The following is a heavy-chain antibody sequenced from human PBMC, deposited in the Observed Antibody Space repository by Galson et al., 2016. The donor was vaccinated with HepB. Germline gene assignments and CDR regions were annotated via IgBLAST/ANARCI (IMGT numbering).Heavy chain of an antibody. CDR1: GFTFSDYY. D-gene: IGHD2-15*01. CDR3: AGGQRPVGGVRSEY. Sequence: SLRLSCAASGFTFSDYYMNWIRQAPGKGLEWVSYIGSTGSTIYYADSVKGRFIVPRDNAKNSLSLQMNSLRVEDTAIYYCAGGQRPVGGVRSEYWGQGTLVTVSS. V-gene: IGHV3-11*01. CDR2: IGSTGSTI. J-gene: IGHJ4*02.